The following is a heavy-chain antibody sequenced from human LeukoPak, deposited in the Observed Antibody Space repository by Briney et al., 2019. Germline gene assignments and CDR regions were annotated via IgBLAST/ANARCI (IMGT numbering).Heavy chain of an antibody. V-gene: IGHV3-23*01. J-gene: IGHJ4*02. D-gene: IGHD1-1*01. Sequence: PGGSLRLSCAASGFTFSTFAMSWVRQAPGKGLEWVSAINGNSHYTYHADSVTGRFTISRDNSKNTLYLQMHSLRTEDTAVYYCAKQRATGAGTDTRYLDYWGQGSLVTVSS. CDR1: GFTFSTFA. CDR2: INGNSHYT. CDR3: AKQRATGAGTDTRYLDY.